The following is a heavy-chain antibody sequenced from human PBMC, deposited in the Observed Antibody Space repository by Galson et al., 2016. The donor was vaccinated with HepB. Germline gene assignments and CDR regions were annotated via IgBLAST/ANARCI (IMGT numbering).Heavy chain of an antibody. CDR3: ARAGVAAAVTLDY. CDR2: INPNSGAT. Sequence: SVKVSCKASGYTFTGYFIHWVRQAPGHELEWMGWINPNSGATKYAQKFQGGVTMSRDTSVSTAYMELSGLKIDDTAVDDCARAGVAAAVTLDYWGQGTGVIVSS. V-gene: IGHV1-2*02. D-gene: IGHD6-25*01. CDR1: GYTFTGYF. J-gene: IGHJ4*02.